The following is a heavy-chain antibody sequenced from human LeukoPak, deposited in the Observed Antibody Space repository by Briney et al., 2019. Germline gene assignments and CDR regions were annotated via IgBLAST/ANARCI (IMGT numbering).Heavy chain of an antibody. V-gene: IGHV3-23*01. CDR1: GFTLSTNA. J-gene: IGHJ4*02. CDR3: VSFYETY. D-gene: IGHD2/OR15-2a*01. CDR2: ISGSGAST. Sequence: GGSLRLSCLTSGFTLSTNAMSWVRQAPGKGLEWISGISGSGASTYYADSVKGRFTISRDDSRNTLYLQMNSLRAEDTAVYYCVSFYETYWGRGTLVTVSS.